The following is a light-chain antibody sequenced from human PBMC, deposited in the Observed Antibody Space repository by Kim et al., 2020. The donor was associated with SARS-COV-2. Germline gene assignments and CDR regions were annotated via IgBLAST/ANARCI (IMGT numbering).Light chain of an antibody. J-gene: IGLJ3*02. CDR1: RSNIGAGYD. V-gene: IGLV1-40*01. CDR2: GNS. CDR3: QSYDSSLSGRV. Sequence: RVPISCNGSRSNIGAGYDVHWYQQLPGTAPKLLIYGNSNRPSGVPDRFSGSKSGTSASLAITGLQAEDEADYYCQSYDSSLSGRVFGGGTKLTVL.